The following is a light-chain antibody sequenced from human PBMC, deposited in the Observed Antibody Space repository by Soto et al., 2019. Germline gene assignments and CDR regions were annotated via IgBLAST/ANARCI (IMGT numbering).Light chain of an antibody. J-gene: IGKJ2*01. V-gene: IGKV3-11*01. CDR1: QSITSS. CDR2: DAS. CDR3: QHRNTWPPKYT. Sequence: EVVLTQSPATLSLSPGQRATLSCRASQSITSSLAWYQQKPGQAPRLLIFDASNRATGIPARFSGSGSGTDFTLTISSLEPEDFAVYYCQHRNTWPPKYTFGQGTTLEIK.